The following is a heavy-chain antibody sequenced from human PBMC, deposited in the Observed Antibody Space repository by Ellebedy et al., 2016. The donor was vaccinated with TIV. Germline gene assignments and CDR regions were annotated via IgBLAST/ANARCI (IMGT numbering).Heavy chain of an antibody. D-gene: IGHD4-23*01. V-gene: IGHV4-4*07. J-gene: IGHJ4*02. CDR2: ISTTGRM. CDR3: VRDDTVGNFDY. Sequence: MPGGSLRLSCSVSGDSMRTYFWTWIRQSAGKGLEWLGRISTTGRMSHNPSLESRVSITVDTSKNQFSLILRSVTAADTAVYFCVRDDTVGNFDYWGQGAPVIVSS. CDR1: GDSMRTYF.